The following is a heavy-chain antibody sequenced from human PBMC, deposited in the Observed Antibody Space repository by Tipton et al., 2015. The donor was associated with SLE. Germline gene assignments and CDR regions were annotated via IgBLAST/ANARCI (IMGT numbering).Heavy chain of an antibody. Sequence: TLSLTCAVYGGSFSGYYWSWIRQPPGKGLEWIGEINHSGSTNYNPSLKSRVTISVDTSKNQFSLKLSSVTAADTAVYYCARGGGSDAFDTWGQGTMVTVSS. CDR2: INHSGST. J-gene: IGHJ3*02. D-gene: IGHD1-26*01. CDR3: ARGGGSDAFDT. V-gene: IGHV4-34*01. CDR1: GGSFSGYY.